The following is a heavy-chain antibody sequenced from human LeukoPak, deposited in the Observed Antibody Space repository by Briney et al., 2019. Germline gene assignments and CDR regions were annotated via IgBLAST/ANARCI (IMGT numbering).Heavy chain of an antibody. CDR2: MNPNSGNT. D-gene: IGHD4-17*01. V-gene: IGHV1-8*02. CDR3: ARLMTTVTNYYYGMDV. J-gene: IGHJ6*02. Sequence: ASVKVSCKASGYTFTSYDINWVRQATGQGLEWMGWMNPNSGNTGYAQKFQGRVTMTRNTSISTAYMELSSLRSEDTAVYYCARLMTTVTNYYYGMDVWGQGTTVTVSS. CDR1: GYTFTSYD.